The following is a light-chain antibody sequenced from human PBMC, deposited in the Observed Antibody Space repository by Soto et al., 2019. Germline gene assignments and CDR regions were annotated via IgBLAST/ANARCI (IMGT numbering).Light chain of an antibody. CDR2: NAS. J-gene: IGKJ5*01. V-gene: IGKV3-15*01. CDR3: QHYHGWPIT. CDR1: QIVGSH. Sequence: EIMVTQSLATLSVSQGERGTISCRASQIVGSHLAWYQHKPGQAPRLLFYNASTMATGIPSRFSGSGSGTEFTLTISSLQSEDFAGYYCQHYHGWPITFGQATRLET.